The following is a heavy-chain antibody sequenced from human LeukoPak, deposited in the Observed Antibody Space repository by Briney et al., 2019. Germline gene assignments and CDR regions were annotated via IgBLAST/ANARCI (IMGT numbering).Heavy chain of an antibody. Sequence: GGSLKLSCAASGFTFSGSAMHWVRQASGKGLEWVGRIRSKANSYATAYAASVKGRFTISRDDSKNTAYLQMNSLKTEDTAVYYCTRHPDRRSDSGYVDYWGQGTLVTVSS. D-gene: IGHD1-26*01. V-gene: IGHV3-73*01. CDR2: IRSKANSYAT. CDR3: TRHPDRRSDSGYVDY. CDR1: GFTFSGSA. J-gene: IGHJ4*02.